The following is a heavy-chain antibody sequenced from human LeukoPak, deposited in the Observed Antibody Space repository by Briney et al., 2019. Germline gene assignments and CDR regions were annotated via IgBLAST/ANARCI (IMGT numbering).Heavy chain of an antibody. CDR3: ARGGPYDFWSGYTEVYYFDY. V-gene: IGHV3-48*01. J-gene: IGHJ4*02. Sequence: PGGSLRLSXAASGFTFSSYSMNWVRQAPGKGLEWVSYISSSSSTIYYADSVKGRFTISRDNAKNSLYLQMNSLRAEDTAVYYCARGGPYDFWSGYTEVYYFDYWGQGTLVTVSS. CDR2: ISSSSSTI. D-gene: IGHD3-3*01. CDR1: GFTFSSYS.